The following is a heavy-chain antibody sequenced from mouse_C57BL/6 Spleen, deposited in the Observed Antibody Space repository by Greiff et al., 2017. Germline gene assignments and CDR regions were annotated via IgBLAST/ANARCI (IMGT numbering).Heavy chain of an antibody. Sequence: VQLQESGPELVKPGASVKISCKASGYAFSSSWMNWVKQRPGKGLEWIGRIYPGDGDTNYNGKFKGKATLTADKSSSTAYMQLSSLTSEDSAVYFCARPSSGDVGWAMGDWGQGTSVTVSS. CDR3: ARPSSGDVGWAMGD. V-gene: IGHV1-82*01. CDR2: IYPGDGDT. J-gene: IGHJ4*01. CDR1: GYAFSSSW. D-gene: IGHD3-2*02.